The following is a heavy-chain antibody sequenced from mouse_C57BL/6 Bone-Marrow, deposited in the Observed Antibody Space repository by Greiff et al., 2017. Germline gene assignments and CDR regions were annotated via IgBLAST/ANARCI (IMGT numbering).Heavy chain of an antibody. CDR1: GFTFSSYG. V-gene: IGHV5-6*01. CDR3: ARHNYGFNCDY. J-gene: IGHJ2*01. Sequence: EVQLVESGGDLVKPGGSLKLSCAASGFTFSSYGMSWVRQTPDKRLEWVATISSGGSYTYYPDSVKGRFTFSRDNAKNTLYLQMSSLKSEDTAMYYWARHNYGFNCDYWGQGTTLTVSS. D-gene: IGHD1-1*01. CDR2: ISSGGSYT.